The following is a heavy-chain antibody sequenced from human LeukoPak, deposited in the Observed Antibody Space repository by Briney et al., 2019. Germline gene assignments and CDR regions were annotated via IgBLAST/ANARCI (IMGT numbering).Heavy chain of an antibody. CDR3: AREDSDAFDI. V-gene: IGHV3-48*03. CDR1: GFTFSSYE. Sequence: QPGGSLRLSCAASGFTFSSYEMNWVRQAPGKGLEWVSYISSSGSTIYYADSVKGRFTISRDNAKNSLYLQMNSLRAEDTAVYYCAREDSDAFDIWGQGTMVTVSS. J-gene: IGHJ3*02. CDR2: ISSSGSTI.